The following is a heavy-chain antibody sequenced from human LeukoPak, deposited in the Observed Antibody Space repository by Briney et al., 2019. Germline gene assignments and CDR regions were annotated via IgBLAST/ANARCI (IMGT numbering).Heavy chain of an antibody. CDR2: IYSGGNT. CDR1: GFTVSSNY. V-gene: IGHV3-53*01. Sequence: GGSLRLSCAASGFTVSSNYMSWVRQAPGKGLEWVSIIYSGGNTFYADSVKGRFTISRDNAKNTLYLQMNSLRAEDTAVYFCARDYGRSRDYGMDVWGQGTTVTVSS. D-gene: IGHD3-10*01. CDR3: ARDYGRSRDYGMDV. J-gene: IGHJ6*02.